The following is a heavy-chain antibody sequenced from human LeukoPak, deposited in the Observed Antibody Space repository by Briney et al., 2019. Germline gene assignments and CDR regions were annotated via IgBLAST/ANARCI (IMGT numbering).Heavy chain of an antibody. CDR2: ISSSGDTI. CDR3: ARDPGYCTNGVCYPSTYMDV. D-gene: IGHD2-8*01. Sequence: PGGSLRLSCAASGFTFRNYYMSWIRQAPGKGLEWVSYISSSGDTIYYADSVKGRFTISRDNAKNSLYLQMNSLRAEDTALYYCARDPGYCTNGVCYPSTYMDVWGKGTTVTVSS. J-gene: IGHJ6*03. CDR1: GFTFRNYY. V-gene: IGHV3-11*01.